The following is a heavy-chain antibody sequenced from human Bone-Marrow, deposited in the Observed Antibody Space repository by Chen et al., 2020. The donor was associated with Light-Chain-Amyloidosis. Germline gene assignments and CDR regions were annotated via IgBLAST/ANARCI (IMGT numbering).Heavy chain of an antibody. CDR1: GYTFPNYW. V-gene: IGHV5-51*01. D-gene: IGHD5-12*01. CDR2: IYPDDSDA. Sequence: EVQLEKSGPEVKKPGASLKISCKGSGYTFPNYWIGWVRQMPGKGLEWMGVIYPDDSDARYSPSFDGQVTISADKSITTAYLQWRSLKASDTAMYYCARRRDGYNFDYWGQGTLVTVSS. CDR3: ARRRDGYNFDY. J-gene: IGHJ4*02.